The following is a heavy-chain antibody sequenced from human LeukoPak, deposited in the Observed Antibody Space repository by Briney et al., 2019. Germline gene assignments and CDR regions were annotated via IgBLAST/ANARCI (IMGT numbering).Heavy chain of an antibody. CDR1: GFTVSSNF. D-gene: IGHD4-17*01. CDR3: ARGTASKDTVTMNEDYYYYMDV. V-gene: IGHV3-66*01. Sequence: PGGSLRLSCAASGFTVSSNFMSWVRQAPGKGLEWVSVIYSGGSTYYADSVKGRFTISRDNSKNTLYLQMNSLRAEDTAVYYCARGTASKDTVTMNEDYYYYMDVWGKGTTVTVSS. CDR2: IYSGGST. J-gene: IGHJ6*03.